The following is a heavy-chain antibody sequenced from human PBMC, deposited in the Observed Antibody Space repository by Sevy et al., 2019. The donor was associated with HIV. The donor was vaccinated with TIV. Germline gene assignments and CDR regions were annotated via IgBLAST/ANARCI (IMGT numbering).Heavy chain of an antibody. CDR1: GFTFSNYA. V-gene: IGHV3-30*18. CDR3: AKDPRPLAYCGGDCSSAPGDY. J-gene: IGHJ4*02. D-gene: IGHD2-21*01. CDR2: ISYDGSNK. Sequence: GGSLRLSCAASGFTFSNYAMNWVRQAPGKGLEWVAVISYDGSNKYYADSVKGRFTISRDNSKNTLYLQMNSLRAEDTAVYYCAKDPRPLAYCGGDCSSAPGDYWGQGTLVTVSS.